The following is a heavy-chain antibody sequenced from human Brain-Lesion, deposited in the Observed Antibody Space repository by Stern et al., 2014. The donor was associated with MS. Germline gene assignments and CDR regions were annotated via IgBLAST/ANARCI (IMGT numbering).Heavy chain of an antibody. CDR2: IFNSGST. Sequence: QVQLVQSGPGLVKPSQTLSLSCTVSGGSISSGGYYWSWIRQPAGKGLEWIGRIFNSGSTSYNPSLKRRVTLSIETSKHQLSLRLNSMTAADTAVYYCARGRVVPGFQYYATDVWGQGTTVIVSS. J-gene: IGHJ6*02. CDR3: ARGRVVPGFQYYATDV. D-gene: IGHD2-2*01. V-gene: IGHV4-61*02. CDR1: GGSISSGGYY.